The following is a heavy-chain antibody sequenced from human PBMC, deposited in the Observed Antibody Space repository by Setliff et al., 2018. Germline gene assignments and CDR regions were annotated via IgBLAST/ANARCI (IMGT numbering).Heavy chain of an antibody. J-gene: IGHJ4*02. Sequence: ASVKVSCKASGYTFTSYDINWVRQATGQGLEWMGRINPNSGDTNYAQKFQGRVTMTRDTSISTAYVELSRLRSDDTAVYFCARGLLWFGESHIDYWGQGTLVTVSS. CDR3: ARGLLWFGESHIDY. CDR1: GYTFTSYD. V-gene: IGHV1-2*06. CDR2: INPNSGDT. D-gene: IGHD3-10*01.